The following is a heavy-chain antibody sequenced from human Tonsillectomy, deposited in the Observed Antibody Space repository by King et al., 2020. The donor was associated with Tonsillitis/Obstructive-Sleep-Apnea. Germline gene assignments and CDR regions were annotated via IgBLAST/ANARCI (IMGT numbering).Heavy chain of an antibody. CDR2: IWYDGCNQ. Sequence: QLVQSGGGVVQPGRSLRLSCAASGFTFSNYGMHWVRQAPGKGLEWVAIIWYDGCNQYYADSVKGRFTISRDNSKHTLYLQMNSLRVEDTAVYYCARDLGNIVVVPAAPHYWFDPWGQGTLVTVSS. J-gene: IGHJ5*02. CDR3: ARDLGNIVVVPAAPHYWFDP. CDR1: GFTFSNYG. V-gene: IGHV3-33*01. D-gene: IGHD2-2*01.